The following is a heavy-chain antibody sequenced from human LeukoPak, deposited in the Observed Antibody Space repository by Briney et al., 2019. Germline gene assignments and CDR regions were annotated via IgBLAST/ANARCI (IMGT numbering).Heavy chain of an antibody. CDR3: ARQVATKGEWAFDV. CDR1: GGSFSGYY. D-gene: IGHD5-12*01. CDR2: IRPDGHT. V-gene: IGHV4-34*01. J-gene: IGHJ3*01. Sequence: SETLSLTCAVYGGSFSGYYWSWIRQPPGKGLEWMASIRPDGHTYSNSSLRNQLTISADMSRNEFSLKLNSLTAADTAVYYCARQVATKGEWAFDVWGQGTVVTVSS.